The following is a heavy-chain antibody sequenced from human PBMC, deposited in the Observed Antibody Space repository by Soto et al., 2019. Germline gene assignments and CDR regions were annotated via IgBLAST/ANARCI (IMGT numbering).Heavy chain of an antibody. J-gene: IGHJ4*02. CDR3: ARGGGFRGFFAGLLD. V-gene: IGHV1-69*01. CDR2: IITLFGTA. Sequence: VQLMQSGAEVKKPGSSVKVSCKASGGTFSSHSINWVRQAPGQGLEWMGGIITLFGTANYAQNFQGRVTVSADQATSPCYLGLDSLRSDGPAVYFCARGGGFRGFFAGLLDRGQGTLVTVSS. CDR1: GGTFSSHS. D-gene: IGHD1-1*01.